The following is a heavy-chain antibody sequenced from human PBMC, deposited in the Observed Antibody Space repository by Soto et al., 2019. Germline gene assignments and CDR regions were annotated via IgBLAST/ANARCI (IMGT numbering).Heavy chain of an antibody. D-gene: IGHD3-10*01. CDR3: ARNMVRGVITDKEYFQH. Sequence: GASVKVSCKASGYTFTRYAMHWVRQAPGQRLEWMGWINAGNGNTKYSQKFQGRVTITRDTSASTAYMELSSLRSEDTAVYYCARNMVRGVITDKEYFQHWGQGTLVTVSS. V-gene: IGHV1-3*01. CDR2: INAGNGNT. J-gene: IGHJ1*01. CDR1: GYTFTRYA.